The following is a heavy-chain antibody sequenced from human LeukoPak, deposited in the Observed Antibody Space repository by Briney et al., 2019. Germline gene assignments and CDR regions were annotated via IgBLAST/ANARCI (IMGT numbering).Heavy chain of an antibody. CDR2: ISGDGGST. CDR3: AKDISPPETRKYSSSWLSLFDY. Sequence: GGSLRLSCAASGFTFDDYAMHWVRQAPGKGLEWVSLISGDGGSTYYAYSVKGRFTISRDNSKNSLYLQMNSLRTEDTALYYCAKDISPPETRKYSSSWLSLFDYWGQGTLVTVSS. D-gene: IGHD6-13*01. J-gene: IGHJ4*02. V-gene: IGHV3-43*02. CDR1: GFTFDDYA.